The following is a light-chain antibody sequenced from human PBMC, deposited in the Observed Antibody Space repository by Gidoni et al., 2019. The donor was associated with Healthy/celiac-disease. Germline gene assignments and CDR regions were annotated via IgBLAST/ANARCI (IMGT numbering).Light chain of an antibody. J-gene: IGLJ2*01. Sequence: SYVLTQPPSVSVAPRQKARITGGGHNIGSQSVHWYQQKPGQAPVLVVYDDSDRPSEIPARFAGSNSGNTAPLPLSRVEAGDEADYYCPVWDRRRVFGGGTKLTVL. CDR3: PVWDRRRV. CDR1: NIGSQS. CDR2: DDS. V-gene: IGLV3-21*02.